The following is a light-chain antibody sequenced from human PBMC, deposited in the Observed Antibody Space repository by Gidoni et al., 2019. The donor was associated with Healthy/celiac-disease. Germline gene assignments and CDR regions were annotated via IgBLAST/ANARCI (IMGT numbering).Light chain of an antibody. Sequence: DIQTTPSPSSVSASVLDRDTMTCRASQGISIWLAWYQQKPGKAPKLLIYAASSLQSGVPSRFSGSGSGKGFTLDISSRQREDCATYYCQQANSYPRTFGQXTKVEIK. CDR1: QGISIW. V-gene: IGKV1-12*01. CDR3: QQANSYPRT. CDR2: AAS. J-gene: IGKJ1*01.